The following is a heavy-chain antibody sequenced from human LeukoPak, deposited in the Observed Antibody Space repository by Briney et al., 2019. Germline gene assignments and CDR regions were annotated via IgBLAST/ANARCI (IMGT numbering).Heavy chain of an antibody. J-gene: IGHJ5*02. CDR1: GYSFTSYW. D-gene: IGHD3-22*01. V-gene: IGHV5-51*01. CDR2: IYPGDSDT. Sequence: GESLKISCKGSGYSFTSYWIGWVRQMPGKGLEWMGIIYPGDSDTRYSPSFQGQVNISADKSISTAYLQWSSLKASNTAMYYCAREHYYDSSGYFAPGAWFDPWGQGTLVTVSS. CDR3: AREHYYDSSGYFAPGAWFDP.